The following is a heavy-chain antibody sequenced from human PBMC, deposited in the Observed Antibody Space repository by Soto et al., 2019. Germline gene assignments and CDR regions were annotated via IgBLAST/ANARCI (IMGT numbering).Heavy chain of an antibody. Sequence: GGSLRLSCAASGFTFSSYGMHWVRQAPGRGLEWVAVIWYDGSNKYYADSVKGRFTISRDNSKNTLYLQMNSLRAEDTAVYYCARDLVGYCISTSCYYYYGMDVWGQGTTVTVSS. CDR1: GFTFSSYG. CDR3: ARDLVGYCISTSCYYYYGMDV. V-gene: IGHV3-33*01. CDR2: IWYDGSNK. J-gene: IGHJ6*02. D-gene: IGHD2-2*01.